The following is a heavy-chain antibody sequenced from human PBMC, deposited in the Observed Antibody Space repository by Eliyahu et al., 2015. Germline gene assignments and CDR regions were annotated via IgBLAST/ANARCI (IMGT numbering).Heavy chain of an antibody. V-gene: IGHV3-23*01. J-gene: IGHJ4*02. Sequence: DSVKGRFTISRDISKNTLYLQMNNLRADDTAVYYCAKPYDFWSGAALDYWGQGTLVTVSS. CDR3: AKPYDFWSGAALDY. D-gene: IGHD3-3*01.